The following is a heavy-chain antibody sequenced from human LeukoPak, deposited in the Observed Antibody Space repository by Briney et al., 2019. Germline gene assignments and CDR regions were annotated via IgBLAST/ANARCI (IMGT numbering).Heavy chain of an antibody. Sequence: SETLSLTCAVYGGSFSGHYWSWIRQPPGKGLEWIGEINHSGSTNYNPSLKSRVTISVDTSKNQFSLKLSSVTAADTAVYYCARQGSGYDFDYWGQGTLVTVSS. CDR2: INHSGST. D-gene: IGHD5-12*01. CDR1: GGSFSGHY. CDR3: ARQGSGYDFDY. V-gene: IGHV4-34*01. J-gene: IGHJ4*02.